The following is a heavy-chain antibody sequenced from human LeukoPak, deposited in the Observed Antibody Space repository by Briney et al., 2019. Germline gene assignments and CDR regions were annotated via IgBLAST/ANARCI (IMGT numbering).Heavy chain of an antibody. Sequence: GGSLRLSCSASGFTFSSYAMHWVRQAPGKGLEYVSAISSNGGSTYYADSVKGRFTISRDNSKNTLYLQMSSLGAEDTAVYYCVKGGYSSSWQTTSPSDYWGQGTLVTVSS. CDR3: VKGGYSSSWQTTSPSDY. CDR1: GFTFSSYA. V-gene: IGHV3-64D*06. J-gene: IGHJ4*02. CDR2: ISSNGGST. D-gene: IGHD6-13*01.